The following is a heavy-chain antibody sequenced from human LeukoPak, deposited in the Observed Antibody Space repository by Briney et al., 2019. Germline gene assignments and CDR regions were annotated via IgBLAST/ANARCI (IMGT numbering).Heavy chain of an antibody. CDR2: ISYDGSNK. D-gene: IGHD2-21*02. Sequence: QPGGSLRLSCAASGFTFSSYAMHWVRQAPGKGLEWVTVISYDGSNKYYADSVKGRFTISRDNSKNTLYLQMNSLRAEDTAVYYCARDLPTVAYCGGDCYSADAFDIWGQGTMVTVSS. CDR1: GFTFSSYA. CDR3: ARDLPTVAYCGGDCYSADAFDI. J-gene: IGHJ3*02. V-gene: IGHV3-30*04.